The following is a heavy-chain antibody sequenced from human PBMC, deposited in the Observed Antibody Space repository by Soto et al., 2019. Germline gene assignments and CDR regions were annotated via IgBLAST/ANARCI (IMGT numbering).Heavy chain of an antibody. Sequence: QVQLVQSGAEEKKPGASVKVSCKASGYTFTSYAMHWVRQAPGQRLEWMGWINAGNGNTKYSQKFQGRVTITRDTSESTAYMELSSLRSEDTAVYYCARSPYIVGATPVCWFDPWGQGTLVTVSS. CDR2: INAGNGNT. D-gene: IGHD1-26*01. J-gene: IGHJ5*02. CDR3: ARSPYIVGATPVCWFDP. V-gene: IGHV1-3*05. CDR1: GYTFTSYA.